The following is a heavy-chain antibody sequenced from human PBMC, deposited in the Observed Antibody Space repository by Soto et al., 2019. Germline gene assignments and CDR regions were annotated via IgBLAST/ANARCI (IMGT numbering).Heavy chain of an antibody. J-gene: IGHJ6*04. CDR3: GRTGDERLRNYYGMDV. Sequence: GESLKISCKGSGYSFTSYWIGWVRQMPGKGLEWMGIIYPGDSDTRYSPSFQGQVTISADKSISTAYLQWSSLKASDTAMYYCGRTGDERLRNYYGMDVWGKGTTVTVSS. CDR1: GYSFTSYW. CDR2: IYPGDSDT. V-gene: IGHV5-51*01. D-gene: IGHD2-21*02.